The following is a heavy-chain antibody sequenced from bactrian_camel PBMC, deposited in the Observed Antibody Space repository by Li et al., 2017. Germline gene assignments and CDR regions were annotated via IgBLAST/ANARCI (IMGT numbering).Heavy chain of an antibody. CDR2: MYSGESST. J-gene: IGHJ4*01. D-gene: IGHD1*01. CDR3: AADPAVWRCAVGIVSKVGYKY. V-gene: IGHV3-3*01. CDR1: GYAYSDGYC. Sequence: HVQLVESGGGSVQAGGSLRLSCVVSGYAYSDGYCLGWFRQAPGKEREGVAQMYSGESSTYYVDSVKGRFTISQDDAKNTVYLQMNSLKPEDTAMHYCAADPAVWRCAVGIVSKVGYKYWGRGTQVTVS.